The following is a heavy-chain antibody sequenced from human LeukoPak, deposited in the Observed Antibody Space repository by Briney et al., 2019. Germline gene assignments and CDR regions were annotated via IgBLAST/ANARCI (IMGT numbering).Heavy chain of an antibody. CDR3: ARDDAGYVAAAVDAFDI. Sequence: ASVKVSCKASGYTFSSYGITWVRQAPGQGLEWMGWISAYNGNTNSAQKLQGRVTMTTDTSTNTAYMDLRNLTSDDTAVYYCARDDAGYVAAAVDAFDIWGQGTMVTVSS. CDR1: GYTFSSYG. V-gene: IGHV1-18*01. J-gene: IGHJ3*02. D-gene: IGHD2-15*01. CDR2: ISAYNGNT.